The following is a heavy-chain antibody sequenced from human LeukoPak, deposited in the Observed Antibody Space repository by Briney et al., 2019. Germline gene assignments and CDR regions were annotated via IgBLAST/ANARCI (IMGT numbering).Heavy chain of an antibody. CDR1: GDSVSSNSAA. V-gene: IGHV6-1*01. D-gene: IGHD3-22*01. CDR2: TYYRSKWYN. CDR3: ARGGRDSSGYYYPVDY. J-gene: IGHJ4*02. Sequence: SQTLSLTCAISGDSVSSNSAAWNWIRQSPSRGLEWLGRTYYRSKWYNDYAVSVKSRITIIPDTSKNQFSLRLNSVTPEDTAVYYCARGGRDSSGYYYPVDYWGQGTLVTVSS.